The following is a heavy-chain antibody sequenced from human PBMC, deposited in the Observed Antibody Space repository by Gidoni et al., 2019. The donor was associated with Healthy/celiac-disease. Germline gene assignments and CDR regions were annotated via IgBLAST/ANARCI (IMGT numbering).Heavy chain of an antibody. V-gene: IGHV4-59*01. D-gene: IGHD6-6*01. J-gene: IGHJ4*02. CDR2: IYYSGST. CDR3: ARKRGSSSSSSISFDY. Sequence: QVQLQESGPGLVKPSETLSLTCPVPGGSISSYYWSWIRQPPGKGLEWIGYIYYSGSTNYNPSLKSRVTISVDTSKNQFSLKLSSVTAADTAVYYCARKRGSSSSSSISFDYWGQGTLVTVSS. CDR1: GGSISSYY.